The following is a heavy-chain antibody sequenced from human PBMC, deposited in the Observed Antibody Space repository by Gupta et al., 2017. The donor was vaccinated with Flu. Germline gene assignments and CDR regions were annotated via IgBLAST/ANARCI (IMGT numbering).Heavy chain of an antibody. CDR2: ISWSSGTI. CDR1: GFTTADCA. Sequence: EVPLVESAGGLVQPGRSRRLLCAGSGFTTADCALHWVRQAPGKGLEWVSGISWSSGTIGYADSVKGRFTIFRDNAKNSLYLQMDSLRVEDTAVYYCAKDKRQLPAGAIDYWGQGTLVTVSS. J-gene: IGHJ4*02. V-gene: IGHV3-9*02. D-gene: IGHD6-25*01. CDR3: AKDKRQLPAGAIDY.